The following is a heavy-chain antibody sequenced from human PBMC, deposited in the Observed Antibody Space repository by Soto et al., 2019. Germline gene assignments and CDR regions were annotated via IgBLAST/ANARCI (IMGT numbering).Heavy chain of an antibody. CDR2: ISGSGGST. J-gene: IGHJ4*02. CDR1: RFTFSSYA. D-gene: IGHD3-9*01. V-gene: IGHV3-23*01. CDR3: AKSPILTGYYPPFDY. Sequence: QPGGSLRLSCAASRFTFSSYAMSWVRQAPGKGLEWVSAISGSGGSTYYADSVKGRFTISRDNSKNTLYLQMNSLRAEDTAVYYCAKSPILTGYYPPFDYWGQETLVTVSS.